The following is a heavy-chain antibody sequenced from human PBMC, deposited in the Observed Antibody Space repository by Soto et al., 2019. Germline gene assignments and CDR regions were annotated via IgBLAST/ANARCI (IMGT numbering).Heavy chain of an antibody. CDR2: INHSGST. Sequence: QVQLQQWGAGLLKPSETLSLTCAVYGGSFSGYYWNWIRQPPGRGLEWIGEINHSGSTNYNPSLKXXVTISVDPSKNQFSLTLRSVTAADTAVYSCARGWGLGVFDYWGQGTLVTVSS. J-gene: IGHJ4*02. D-gene: IGHD3-16*01. V-gene: IGHV4-34*01. CDR3: ARGWGLGVFDY. CDR1: GGSFSGYY.